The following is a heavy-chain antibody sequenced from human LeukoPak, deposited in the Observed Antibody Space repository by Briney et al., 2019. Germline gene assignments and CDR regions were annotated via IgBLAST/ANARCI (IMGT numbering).Heavy chain of an antibody. CDR3: AKDGARDGYNYPDY. CDR1: GFTFTNYA. CDR2: ISGSGDFT. V-gene: IGHV3-23*01. Sequence: GGSVRLSCAASGFTFTNYAMSWVRQAPGKGLEWVSDISGSGDFTYYADSVKGRFTISRDKSKNTLYLQMNSLRAEDTAVYYCAKDGARDGYNYPDYWGQGTLVTVSS. J-gene: IGHJ4*02. D-gene: IGHD5-24*01.